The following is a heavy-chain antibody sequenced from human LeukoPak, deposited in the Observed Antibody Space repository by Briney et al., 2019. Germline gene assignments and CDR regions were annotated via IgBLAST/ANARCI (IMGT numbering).Heavy chain of an antibody. CDR1: GFTFSSYG. V-gene: IGHV3-30*02. D-gene: IGHD3-22*01. J-gene: IGHJ4*02. CDR2: IRYVGSNK. Sequence: GSLRLSCAASGFTFSSYGMHWIREAPGEGVEGGAFIRYVGSNKYYADSVKGRFTISRDNSKNTLYLQMDSLRAEDTAVYYCAKVLTMIVVVMGYRGQGTLGNVS. CDR3: AKVLTMIVVVMGY.